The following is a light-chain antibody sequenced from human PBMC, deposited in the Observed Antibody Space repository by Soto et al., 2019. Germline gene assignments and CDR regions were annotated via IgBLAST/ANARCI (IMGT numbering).Light chain of an antibody. V-gene: IGLV1-40*01. CDR3: QSYDSSLSVSVV. CDR2: GNS. Sequence: QSVLTQPPSVSGAPGQRVTISCTGSSSNIGAGYDVHWYQQLPGTAPKLLIYGNSNRPSGVPDRFSGCKSGTSASLAITGLQAEDEADYYCQSYDSSLSVSVVFGGGTQLTVL. J-gene: IGLJ2*01. CDR1: SSNIGAGYD.